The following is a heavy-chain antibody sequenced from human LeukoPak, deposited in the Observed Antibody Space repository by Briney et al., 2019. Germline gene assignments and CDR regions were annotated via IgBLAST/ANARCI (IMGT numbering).Heavy chain of an antibody. Sequence: GGSLRLSCAASGFTFSSHWMHWGRQAPGKGGVWVSRINRDGRTTDYAESVKGRFTISRDTSKNPLYLQMDCLTAEDTAVYYCGRVRTTGTTYGAFDIWGQGTMVTVSS. J-gene: IGHJ3*02. CDR2: INRDGRTT. V-gene: IGHV3-74*01. CDR1: GFTFSSHW. D-gene: IGHD4-17*01. CDR3: GRVRTTGTTYGAFDI.